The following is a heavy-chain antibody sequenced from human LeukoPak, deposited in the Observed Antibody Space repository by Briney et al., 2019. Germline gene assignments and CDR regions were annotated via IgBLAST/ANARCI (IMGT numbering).Heavy chain of an antibody. CDR3: GRGTHNGYYCLYYLDY. V-gene: IGHV4-39*07. CDR1: GDSIITSSYH. J-gene: IGHJ4*02. CDR2: IYYSGTT. Sequence: SETLSLTCAVSGDSIITSSYHWGWIRPPPGKGLEWIGSIYYSGTTDSNPSHKRRATTSVDTSKNQFSRKLSFVTAAGTGLYFCGRGTHNGYYCLYYLDYWGEGALVTVSS. D-gene: IGHD3-22*01.